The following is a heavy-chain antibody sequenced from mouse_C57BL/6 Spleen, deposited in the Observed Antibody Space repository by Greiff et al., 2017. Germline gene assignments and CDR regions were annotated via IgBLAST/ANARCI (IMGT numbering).Heavy chain of an antibody. J-gene: IGHJ4*01. V-gene: IGHV2-6-1*01. CDR2: IWSDGST. D-gene: IGHD2-3*01. CDR1: GFSLTSYG. Sequence: QVQLQQSGPGLVAPSQSLSITCTVSGFSLTSYGVHWVRQPPGKGLEWLVVIWSDGSTTYNSALKSRLSISKDNSKSQVFLKMNSLQTDDTAMYYCARHPLYDEDAMDYWGQGTSVTVSS. CDR3: ARHPLYDEDAMDY.